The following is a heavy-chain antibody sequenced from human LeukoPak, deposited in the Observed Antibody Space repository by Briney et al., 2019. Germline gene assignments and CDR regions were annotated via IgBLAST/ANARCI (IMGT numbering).Heavy chain of an antibody. J-gene: IGHJ4*02. V-gene: IGHV3-7*03. CDR2: IKKDGSET. Sequence: GGSLRLSCAASGFTFSSSWMSWVRQAPGKGLEWVANIKKDGSETYYVDSVKGRFTISRDNAKNSLYLQMNSLRAEDTAIYYCAGGRHSSTTYYFDSWGQGTLVTVSS. D-gene: IGHD6-13*01. CDR3: AGGRHSSTTYYFDS. CDR1: GFTFSSSW.